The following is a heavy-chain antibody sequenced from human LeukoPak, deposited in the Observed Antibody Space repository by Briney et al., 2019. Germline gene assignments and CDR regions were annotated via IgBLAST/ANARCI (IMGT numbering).Heavy chain of an antibody. J-gene: IGHJ4*02. Sequence: GGSLRLSCAASGFSFSNYGMHWVRQAPGKGLEWVAFISYDGSNEYYADSVKGRFTISRDNFKNTLYLQMNSLRAEETAVYYCAKDGTVREISYFDQWGQGTRVTVSS. V-gene: IGHV3-30*18. CDR2: ISYDGSNE. CDR1: GFSFSNYG. D-gene: IGHD3-10*01. CDR3: AKDGTVREISYFDQ.